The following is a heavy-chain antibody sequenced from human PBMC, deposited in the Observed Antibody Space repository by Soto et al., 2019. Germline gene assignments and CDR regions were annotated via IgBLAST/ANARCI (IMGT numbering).Heavy chain of an antibody. Sequence: QVQLVQSGAEVKKPGASVKVSCRTSGYTFTHYYIHWVRQAPGQGLEWLGIINPPSTSTNYAQEFQGRVTLTMDTSTTTVYMELSGLRTEDTAIFYCARDLAAGDHWGQGTLVTVSS. CDR3: ARDLAAGDH. D-gene: IGHD6-13*01. CDR1: GYTFTHYY. J-gene: IGHJ4*02. V-gene: IGHV1-46*01. CDR2: INPPSTST.